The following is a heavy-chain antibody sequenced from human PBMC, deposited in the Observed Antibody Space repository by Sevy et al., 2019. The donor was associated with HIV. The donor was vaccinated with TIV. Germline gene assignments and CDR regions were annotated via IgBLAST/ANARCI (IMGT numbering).Heavy chain of an antibody. CDR3: ATCSPYYYYGMDV. J-gene: IGHJ6*02. D-gene: IGHD2-15*01. CDR2: FYYSGRT. CDR1: GGSISGYY. V-gene: IGHV4-59*03. Sequence: SETLSLTCTVSGGSISGYYWSWIRQPPGKGLEWIGYFYYSGRTNYNPSLKSRVTISVDTSKNQFTLKLSSVTAADTAVYYCATCSPYYYYGMDVWGQGTTVTVSS.